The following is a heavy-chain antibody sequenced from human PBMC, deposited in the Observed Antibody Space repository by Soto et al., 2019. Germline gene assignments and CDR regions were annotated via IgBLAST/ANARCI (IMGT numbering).Heavy chain of an antibody. CDR3: AKELAFGDFWSGLEF. CDR1: GFSFSSYA. CDR2: ISHDGSIK. J-gene: IGHJ4*02. D-gene: IGHD3-3*01. V-gene: IGHV3-30*18. Sequence: QVQLVESGGGVVQPGRSLRLSCAASGFSFSSYAMHWVRQAPGKGLEWVAVISHDGSIKQFADFVEGRFLVFRVNSNNNLFLQMESLKPYVSAVYQRAKELAFGDFWSGLEFWGQGALVTVPS.